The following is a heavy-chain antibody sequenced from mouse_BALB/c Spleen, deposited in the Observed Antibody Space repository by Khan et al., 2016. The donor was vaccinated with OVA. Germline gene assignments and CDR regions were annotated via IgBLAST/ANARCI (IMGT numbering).Heavy chain of an antibody. V-gene: IGHV3-2*02. J-gene: IGHJ1*01. CDR1: GYSITSDYA. CDR3: ARRYYYGQWYFDV. CDR2: ISYSGST. D-gene: IGHD1-1*01. Sequence: EVQLQESGPGLVKPSQSLSLTCTVTGYSITSDYAWNWIRQFPGNKLEWMGYISYSGSTSYHPYLKSRISIFRDTSQNLFFLQLSSVTTEATATYYCARRYYYGQWYFDVWGAGTTVTVSS.